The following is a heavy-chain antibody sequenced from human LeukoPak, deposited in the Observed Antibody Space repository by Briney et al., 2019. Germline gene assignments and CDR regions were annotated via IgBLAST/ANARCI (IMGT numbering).Heavy chain of an antibody. V-gene: IGHV3-73*01. CDR3: TRLDLFYYDGSDYPG. CDR1: GFTFSGSA. J-gene: IGHJ4*02. D-gene: IGHD3-22*01. CDR2: IRTKATSYAT. Sequence: GGSLRLSCAGSGFTFSGSAMHWVRQASGKGLEWVAHIRTKATSYATAYAASVKGRFTISRDDSKNTAYLQMNSLKTEDTAVYYCTRLDLFYYDGSDYPGWGQGTLVTVPS.